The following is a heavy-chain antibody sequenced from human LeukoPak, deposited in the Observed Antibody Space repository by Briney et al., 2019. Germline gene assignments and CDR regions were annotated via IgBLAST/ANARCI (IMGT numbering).Heavy chain of an antibody. J-gene: IGHJ5*02. CDR3: AGFPLNVYCSSTSCKARFDP. CDR1: GGSISSNNYC. V-gene: IGHV4-39*01. Sequence: PSETLSLTCTVSGGSISSNNYCWGWIRQPPGKGLEWIGSIYYSGSTYYNPSLKSRVTISVDTSKNQFSLKLSSVTAADTAVYYCAGFPLNVYCSSTSCKARFDPWGQGTLVTVSS. D-gene: IGHD2-2*01. CDR2: IYYSGST.